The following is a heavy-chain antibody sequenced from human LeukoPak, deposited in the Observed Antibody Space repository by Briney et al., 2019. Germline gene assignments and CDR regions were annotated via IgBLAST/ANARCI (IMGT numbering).Heavy chain of an antibody. CDR3: AKDHEYSSVHVFAY. CDR1: GFSFSNCV. D-gene: IGHD4-11*01. Sequence: GSLRLSCAVSGFSFSNCVLSWVRKAPGQGLDLVSGGSVSCGRTFYADSVMGRFTISRDNSTNTLYLQMHGLTAEDTALYCCAKDHEYSSVHVFAYWGRGTLVTVSS. J-gene: IGHJ4*02. V-gene: IGHV3-23*01. CDR2: GSVSCGRT.